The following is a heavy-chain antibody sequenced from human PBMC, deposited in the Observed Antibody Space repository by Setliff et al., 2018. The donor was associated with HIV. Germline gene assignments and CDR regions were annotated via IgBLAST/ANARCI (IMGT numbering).Heavy chain of an antibody. CDR1: GFSFSGSA. CDR3: TRVDSSGWEGYFFSMDG. D-gene: IGHD6-19*01. J-gene: IGHJ6*02. Sequence: GESLTISCAASGFSFSGSAMHWVRQASGKGLEWVGRMRSKAKNYATAYAASVKGRFTISRDDSKNTAYLQMNSLKTEDTAVYYCTRVDSSGWEGYFFSMDGWGQGTTVTVS. CDR2: MRSKAKNYAT. V-gene: IGHV3-73*01.